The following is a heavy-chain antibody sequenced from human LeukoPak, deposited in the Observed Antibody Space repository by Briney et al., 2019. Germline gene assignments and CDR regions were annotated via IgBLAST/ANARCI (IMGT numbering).Heavy chain of an antibody. Sequence: PSETLSLSCTVSGGSISSSSYYWGCVRQPPGQGLESIVSIYYSGSTYYNPSLKSRATISVNTYKNQFSLKLSSVPAADTTVYYCASKWEPSIEAPFDPWGQGTLVTVSS. CDR2: IYYSGST. V-gene: IGHV4-39*01. D-gene: IGHD1-26*01. CDR3: ASKWEPSIEAPFDP. CDR1: GGSISSSSYY. J-gene: IGHJ5*02.